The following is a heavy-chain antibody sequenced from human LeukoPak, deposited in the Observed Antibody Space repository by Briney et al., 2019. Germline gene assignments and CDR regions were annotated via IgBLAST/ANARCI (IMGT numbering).Heavy chain of an antibody. CDR2: MNPNSGNT. V-gene: IGHV1-8*03. J-gene: IGHJ6*03. CDR3: ARGARDNYDFWSGYYTKDYYYYYYMDV. CDR1: GYTFTSYD. D-gene: IGHD3-3*01. Sequence: ASVKVSCKASGYTFTSYDINWVRQATGQGLEWMGWMNPNSGNTGYAQKFQGRVTITRNTSISTAYMELSSLRSEDTAVYYCARGARDNYDFWSGYYTKDYYYYYYMDVWGKGTTVTVSS.